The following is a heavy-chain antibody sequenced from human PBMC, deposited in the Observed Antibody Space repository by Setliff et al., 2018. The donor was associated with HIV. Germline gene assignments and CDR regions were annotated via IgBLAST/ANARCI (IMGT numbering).Heavy chain of an antibody. CDR1: GGSFSGYY. V-gene: IGHV4-34*01. D-gene: IGHD1-20*01. CDR2: INHSGST. Sequence: TSETLSLTCAVYGGSFSGYYWSWIRQPPGKGLEWIGEINHSGSTNYNPSLKSRVTISVDVSKNQFSLKLSSVTAADTAVYYCARGYKGGFLDNWGQGTLVTVCS. CDR3: ARGYKGGFLDN. J-gene: IGHJ4*02.